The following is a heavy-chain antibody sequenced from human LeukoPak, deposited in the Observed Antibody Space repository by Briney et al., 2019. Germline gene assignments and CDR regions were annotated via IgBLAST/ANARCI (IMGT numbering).Heavy chain of an antibody. CDR3: ARDRGPYSGYDSYYFDY. Sequence: PSQALSLTCTVSGCAISSGGYYWSWMRQHPGKGLEWIGYIYYSGSTYYNPSLKSRVTISVDTSKNQFSLKLSSVTAADTAVYYCARDRGPYSGYDSYYFDYWGQGTLVTVSS. CDR1: GCAISSGGYY. CDR2: IYYSGST. J-gene: IGHJ4*02. V-gene: IGHV4-31*03. D-gene: IGHD5-12*01.